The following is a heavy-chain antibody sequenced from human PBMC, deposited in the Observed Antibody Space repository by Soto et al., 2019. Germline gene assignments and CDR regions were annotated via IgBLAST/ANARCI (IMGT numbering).Heavy chain of an antibody. J-gene: IGHJ4*02. CDR3: ARGGRKRIQLWLAYFDY. V-gene: IGHV4-34*01. D-gene: IGHD5-18*01. CDR1: GGSFSGYY. CDR2: INHSGST. Sequence: PSETLSLTCAVYGGSFSGYYWSWIRQPPGKGLEWIGEINHSGSTNYNPSLKSRVTISVDTSKNQFSLKLSSVTAADTAVYYCARGGRKRIQLWLAYFDYWGQGTLVT.